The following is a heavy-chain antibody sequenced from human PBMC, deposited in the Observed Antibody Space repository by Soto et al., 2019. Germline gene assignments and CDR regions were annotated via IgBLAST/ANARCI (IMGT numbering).Heavy chain of an antibody. Sequence: GGSLRLSCAASGFTFSSYAMSWVRQAPGKGLEWVSAISGSGGSTYYADSVKGRFTISRDNSKSTVYLQMNSLRAEDTAIYYCAKDTYYYDSSGYYVFDYWGQGALVTVSS. CDR2: ISGSGGST. D-gene: IGHD3-22*01. CDR1: GFTFSSYA. J-gene: IGHJ4*02. V-gene: IGHV3-23*01. CDR3: AKDTYYYDSSGYYVFDY.